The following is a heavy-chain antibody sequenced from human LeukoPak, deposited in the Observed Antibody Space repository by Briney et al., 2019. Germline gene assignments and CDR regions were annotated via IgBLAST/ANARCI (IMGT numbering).Heavy chain of an antibody. J-gene: IGHJ4*02. CDR1: GFTFSSYA. CDR3: ARELYGSGSYYNF. D-gene: IGHD3-10*01. CDR2: ISYDGSNK. V-gene: IGHV3-30*03. Sequence: GGSLRLSCAASGFTFSSYAMHWVRQAPGKGLEWVAVISYDGSNKYYADSVKGRFTISRDDSKNTLYLQMNSLRAEDTAVYYCARELYGSGSYYNFWGQGTLVTVSS.